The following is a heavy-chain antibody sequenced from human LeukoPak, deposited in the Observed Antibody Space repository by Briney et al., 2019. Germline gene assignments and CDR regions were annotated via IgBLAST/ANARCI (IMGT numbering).Heavy chain of an antibody. J-gene: IGHJ4*02. Sequence: SETLSLTCAVYGDSFSGYYWSWIRQPPGKGLEWIGEINHSGSTNYNPSLKSRVTISVDTPKNQFSLKLSSVTAADTAVYYCARGLGYSYGHIHLDYWGQGTLVTVSS. CDR3: ARGLGYSYGHIHLDY. D-gene: IGHD5-18*01. V-gene: IGHV4-34*01. CDR2: INHSGST. CDR1: GDSFSGYY.